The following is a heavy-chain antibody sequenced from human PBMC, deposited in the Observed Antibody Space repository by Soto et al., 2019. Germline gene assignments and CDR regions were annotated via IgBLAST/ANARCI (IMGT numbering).Heavy chain of an antibody. J-gene: IGHJ4*02. CDR1: GGSISSSNW. V-gene: IGHV4-4*02. CDR2: IYHSGNT. CDR3: ARRWGEGRVDY. Sequence: QVQLQESGPGLVKPSGTLSLTCAVSGGSISSSNWWSWVRQPPGKGLEWIGEIYHSGNTNYNPSLKSPVTMAVDKSRNQFSLKVSSVTAADTAVYYCARRWGEGRVDYWGQGTLVTVSS. D-gene: IGHD3-10*01.